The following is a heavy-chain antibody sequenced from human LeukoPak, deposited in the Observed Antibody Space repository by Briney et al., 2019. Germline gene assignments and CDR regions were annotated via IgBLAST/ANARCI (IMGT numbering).Heavy chain of an antibody. J-gene: IGHJ4*02. CDR1: GYSINSGYF. Sequence: PSETLSLTCSVSGYSINSGYFWVWVRQPPGKGLEWIGSANHRGSTYYNPSLQSRVTISVDMSNNQFSLKLISVTAADTAVFYCARFSAAPPRSFFFDNWAQGALVTVSS. D-gene: IGHD2-15*01. V-gene: IGHV4-38-2*01. CDR2: ANHRGST. CDR3: ARFSAAPPRSFFFDN.